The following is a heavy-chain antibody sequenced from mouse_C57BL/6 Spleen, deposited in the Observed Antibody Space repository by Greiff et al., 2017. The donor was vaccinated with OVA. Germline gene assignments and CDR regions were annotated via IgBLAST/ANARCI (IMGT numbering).Heavy chain of an antibody. Sequence: VQLQQSGADLVKPGASVKLSCKASGYTFPEYTIPWVKQRSGQGLERIGWFYPGSGSIKYNEKFKDKATLTADKSSSTVYMELSRLTSEDSAVYFCARHDPTTVVATDAMDYWGQGTSVTVSS. V-gene: IGHV1-62-2*01. J-gene: IGHJ4*01. D-gene: IGHD1-1*01. CDR3: ARHDPTTVVATDAMDY. CDR1: GYTFPEYT. CDR2: FYPGSGSI.